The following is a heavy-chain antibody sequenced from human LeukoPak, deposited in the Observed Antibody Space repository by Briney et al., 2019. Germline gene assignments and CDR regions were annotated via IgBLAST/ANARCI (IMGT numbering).Heavy chain of an antibody. CDR2: IEKDGSEK. J-gene: IGHJ4*02. V-gene: IGHV3-7*01. CDR3: AAGYGWLTDF. D-gene: IGHD2-8*02. Sequence: QSGGSLRPSCAGTGLFFSDVWMNWFRQAPGKGLEWVANIEKDGSEKNYVDSVKGRFTISRDNAKNSLHLEMNSLRGEDTAVYYCAAGYGWLTDFWGQGTLVTVSS. CDR1: GLFFSDVW.